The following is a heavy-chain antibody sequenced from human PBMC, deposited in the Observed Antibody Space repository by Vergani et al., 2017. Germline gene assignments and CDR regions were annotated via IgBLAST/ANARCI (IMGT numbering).Heavy chain of an antibody. D-gene: IGHD6-13*01. CDR1: GGTFSSYA. V-gene: IGHV1-69*13. J-gene: IGHJ6*02. Sequence: QVQLVQSGAEVKKPGSSVKVSCKASGGTFSSYAISWVRQATRQGVEWMGRIIPIFGTANSAQKFPGRDTITADESTSTAYMERRSLRSEDTAVYYCARDGPEQLAYYYYGMDVWGQGTTVTVSS. CDR2: IIPIFGTA. CDR3: ARDGPEQLAYYYYGMDV.